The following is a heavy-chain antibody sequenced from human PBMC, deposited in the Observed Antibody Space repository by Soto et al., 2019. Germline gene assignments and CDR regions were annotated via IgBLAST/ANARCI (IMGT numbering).Heavy chain of an antibody. Sequence: GGSLRLSCAASGFTFRSYAIHWVRQAPGKGLEWVADVSFDGSHKTYAVPVRGRFTLSRDNSKKTVYLQMNSLRAEDTAVYYCAKLGDAVSGFFDFCGQGTKATVYS. J-gene: IGHJ5*01. CDR3: AKLGDAVSGFFDF. CDR2: VSFDGSHK. V-gene: IGHV3-30*18. D-gene: IGHD3-3*01. CDR1: GFTFRSYA.